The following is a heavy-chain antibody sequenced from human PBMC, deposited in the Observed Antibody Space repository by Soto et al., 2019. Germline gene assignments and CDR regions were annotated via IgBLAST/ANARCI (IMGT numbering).Heavy chain of an antibody. CDR2: IHHTGST. J-gene: IGHJ5*02. V-gene: IGHV4-4*02. CDR3: ARCVLSTSCYNP. CDR1: GGSITSSNW. D-gene: IGHD2-2*02. Sequence: SETLSLTCAVSGGSITSSNWWSWVLQPPGKGLEWIGEIHHTGSTNYTPPLKSRVTISVDKSKNELSLKLSSVTAAYTVLYSCARCVLSTSCYNPLRHGTLVTVSS.